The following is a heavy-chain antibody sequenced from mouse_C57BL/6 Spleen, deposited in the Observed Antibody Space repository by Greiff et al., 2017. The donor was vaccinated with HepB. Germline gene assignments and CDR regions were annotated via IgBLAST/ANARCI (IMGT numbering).Heavy chain of an antibody. CDR1: GYTFTSYW. V-gene: IGHV1-52*01. Sequence: QVQLQQPGAELVRPGSSVKLSCKASGYTFTSYWMHWVKQRPIQGLEWIGNIDPSDSETHYNQKFKDKATLTVDKSSSTAYMQLSSLTSEDSAVYYCARVDYSPYWYFDVWGTGTTVTVSS. CDR2: IDPSDSET. J-gene: IGHJ1*03. CDR3: ARVDYSPYWYFDV. D-gene: IGHD2-4*01.